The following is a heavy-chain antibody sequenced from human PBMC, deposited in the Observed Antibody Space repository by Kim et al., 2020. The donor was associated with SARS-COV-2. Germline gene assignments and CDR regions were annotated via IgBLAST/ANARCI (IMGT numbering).Heavy chain of an antibody. J-gene: IGHJ4*02. D-gene: IGHD5-12*01. CDR3: AGGYSGYDGGPFDY. V-gene: IGHV4-59*09. Sequence: NPSLKSRVTISVDPSKTQFPLRLSSVPAADTAVYYCAGGYSGYDGGPFDYWGQGTLVTVSS.